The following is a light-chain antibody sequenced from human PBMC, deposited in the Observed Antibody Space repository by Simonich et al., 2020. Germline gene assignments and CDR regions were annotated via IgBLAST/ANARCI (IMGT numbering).Light chain of an antibody. J-gene: IGLJ3*02. CDR1: SSDVGGYNY. V-gene: IGLV2-14*01. Sequence: QSALTQPASVSGSPGQSITISCTGTSSDVGGYNYVSWYQLHPGKAPKLMIYDVSKRPSGVSNRFAGSKSGNTASLTISGLQAEDEADYYCSSYTSSSTWVFGGGTKLTVL. CDR2: DVS. CDR3: SSYTSSSTWV.